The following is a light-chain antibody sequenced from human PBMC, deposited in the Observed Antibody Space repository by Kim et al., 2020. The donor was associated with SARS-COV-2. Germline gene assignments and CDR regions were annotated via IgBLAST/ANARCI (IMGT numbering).Light chain of an antibody. CDR1: QGISNY. J-gene: IGKJ1*01. CDR3: KQCKCAPWT. Sequence: DIQMTQSPSSLSSSVGDRVTITCRASQGISNYLAWYHQKPVKVPKLLIYAASALRSGVPSRFSGSGSGTDFTLTISSLQPEDVAVYYCKQCKCAPWTYGHGIRVEIK. V-gene: IGKV1-27*01. CDR2: AAS.